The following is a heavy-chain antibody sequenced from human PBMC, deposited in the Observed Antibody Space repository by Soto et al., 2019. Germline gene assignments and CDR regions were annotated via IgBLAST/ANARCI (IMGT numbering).Heavy chain of an antibody. CDR3: SRGTYYDYVWGSYPSHGMDV. V-gene: IGHV3-66*01. CDR2: IYSGGST. CDR1: GFTVRSNY. D-gene: IGHD3-16*02. J-gene: IGHJ6*02. Sequence: PGGSLRLSCSASGFTVRSNYLSWVRPAPGKGLEWVSVIYSGGSTYYADSVKGRFTIYRDNSKNTLYLQMNSLRAEDTAVYYCSRGTYYDYVWGSYPSHGMDVWGQGTTVTVSS.